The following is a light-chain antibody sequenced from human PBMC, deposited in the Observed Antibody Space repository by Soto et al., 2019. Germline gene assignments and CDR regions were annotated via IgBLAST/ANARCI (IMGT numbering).Light chain of an antibody. CDR1: RTIGNS. CDR3: QQFDASPWT. V-gene: IGKV1-5*03. J-gene: IGKJ1*01. Sequence: DIRMTQSPSTLSASVGGRVTITCRASRTIGNSLAWFQQKPGEAPKLLIYKASYLETGVPSRFSGGYFGTEFTLTISSLHPDDFASYYCQQFDASPWTFGQGTKVDIK. CDR2: KAS.